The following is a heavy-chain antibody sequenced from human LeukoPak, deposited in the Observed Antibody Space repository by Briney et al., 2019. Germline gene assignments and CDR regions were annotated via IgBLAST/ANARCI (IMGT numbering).Heavy chain of an antibody. Sequence: PGGSLRLSCAASGFTFSSYAMHWVRQAPGKGLEWVAVISYDGSNKYYADSVKGRFTISRDNSKNTLYLQMNSLRAEDTAVYYCAKSHYYDKLAYYWGQGTLVTVSS. V-gene: IGHV3-30*18. D-gene: IGHD3-22*01. CDR3: AKSHYYDKLAYY. J-gene: IGHJ4*02. CDR2: ISYDGSNK. CDR1: GFTFSSYA.